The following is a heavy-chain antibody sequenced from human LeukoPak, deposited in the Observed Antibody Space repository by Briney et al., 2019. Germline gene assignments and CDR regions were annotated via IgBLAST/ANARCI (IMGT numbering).Heavy chain of an antibody. CDR3: AHRLFRVATISRAYYFDY. Sequence: SGPTLVKPTQTLTLTCTFSGFSLSTSGVGVGWIRQPPGKALEWLALRYWNDDKRYSPSLKSRLTITKDTSKNQVVLTMTNMDPVDTATYYCAHRLFRVATISRAYYFDYWGQGTLVTVSS. CDR1: GFSLSTSGVG. V-gene: IGHV2-5*01. J-gene: IGHJ4*02. D-gene: IGHD5-12*01. CDR2: RYWNDDK.